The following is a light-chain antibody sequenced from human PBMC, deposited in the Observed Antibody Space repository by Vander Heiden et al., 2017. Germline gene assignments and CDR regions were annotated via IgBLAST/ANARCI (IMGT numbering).Light chain of an antibody. V-gene: IGKV1-6*01. CDR3: RQDDNYPRT. J-gene: IGKJ1*01. CDR2: AAS. CDR1: QGIRND. Sequence: AIQMTQSPSSPSASVGDRVTITCRASQGIRNDLGWYQQKPGKAPKLLIYAASSLQSGVPSRFSGSGSGTDFTLTISSLQPEDFATYYCRQDDNYPRTFGQGTKVEIK.